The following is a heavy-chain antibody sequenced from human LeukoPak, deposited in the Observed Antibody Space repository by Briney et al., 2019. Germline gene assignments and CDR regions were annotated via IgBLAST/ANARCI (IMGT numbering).Heavy chain of an antibody. V-gene: IGHV4-39*01. J-gene: IGHJ4*02. Sequence: SETLSLTCSVSGGSISSGSYYWGWIRQPPGKGLEWIGSMFYTGSTYYNPSLKSRVTLSVDTSKNQFSLKLSSVTAADTAVYYCARRSTSNLAFDYWGQGTLVTVSS. CDR2: MFYTGST. CDR3: ARRSTSNLAFDY. D-gene: IGHD2-2*01. CDR1: GGSISSGSYY.